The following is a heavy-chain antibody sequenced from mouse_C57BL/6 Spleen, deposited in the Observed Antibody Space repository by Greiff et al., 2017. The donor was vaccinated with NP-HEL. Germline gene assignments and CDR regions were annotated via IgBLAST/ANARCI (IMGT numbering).Heavy chain of an antibody. J-gene: IGHJ4*01. CDR3: AVYYDYDLYAMDY. CDR2: IYPGDGDT. V-gene: IGHV1-80*01. D-gene: IGHD2-4*01. Sequence: VQLQQSGASVKISCKASGYAFSSYWMNWVKQRPGKGLEWIGQIYPGDGDTNYNGKFKGKATLTADKSSSTAYMQLSSLTSEDSAVYFCAVYYDYDLYAMDYWGQGTSVTVSS. CDR1: GYAFSSYW.